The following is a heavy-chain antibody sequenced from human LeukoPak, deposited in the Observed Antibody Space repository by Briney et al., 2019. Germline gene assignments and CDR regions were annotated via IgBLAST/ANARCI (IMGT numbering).Heavy chain of an antibody. D-gene: IGHD2-2*01. CDR3: ARGTVDIVVVPAAQAYWFDP. Sequence: SETLSLTCAVYGGSFSGYYWSWIRQPPGKGLEWIGEINHSGSTNYNPSLKSRVTISVDTSKNQFSPKLSSVTAADTAVYYCARGTVDIVVVPAAQAYWFDPWGQGTLVTVSS. J-gene: IGHJ5*02. V-gene: IGHV4-34*01. CDR1: GGSFSGYY. CDR2: INHSGST.